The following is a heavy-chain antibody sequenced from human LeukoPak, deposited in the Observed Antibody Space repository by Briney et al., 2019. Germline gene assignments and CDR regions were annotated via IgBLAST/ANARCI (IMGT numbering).Heavy chain of an antibody. CDR3: ARVVPSTKGDY. J-gene: IGHJ4*02. CDR1: GFTFSTYW. Sequence: PGGSLRLSCAASGFTFSTYWMHWVRHAPGKGLVWVSRINSDGSSTTYADSVKGRFTISRDNAKNSLYLQMNSLRVEDTAVYYCARVVPSTKGDYWGQGTLVTVSS. CDR2: INSDGSST. D-gene: IGHD2-2*01. V-gene: IGHV3-74*01.